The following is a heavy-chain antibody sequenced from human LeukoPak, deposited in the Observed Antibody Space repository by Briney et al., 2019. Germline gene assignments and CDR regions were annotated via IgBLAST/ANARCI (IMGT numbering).Heavy chain of an antibody. CDR3: ASRVYGLGSFNY. CDR2: IYNSGTT. CDR1: GGSISSYY. J-gene: IGHJ4*01. Sequence: SETLSLTCTVSGGSISSYYWSWIRQPAGKGLEWIGSIYNSGTTYYNPSLKSRVTISVDTSKNQFSLKVSSVTAADTAVYYCASRVYGLGSFNYWGQEPWSPSPQ. D-gene: IGHD3-10*01. V-gene: IGHV4-59*05.